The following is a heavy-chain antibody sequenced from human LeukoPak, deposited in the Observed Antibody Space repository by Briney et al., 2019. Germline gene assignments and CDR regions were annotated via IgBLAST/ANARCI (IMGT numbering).Heavy chain of an antibody. Sequence: SETLSLTCTVSGGSISSNSYYWRWIRQPAGKGLEWIGRIYTSGSTDYNPSLESRVTISRDTSKNEFSLKLSSVTAADTAVYYCARDSPPAHCSGGSCYFDHWGQGTPVTVSS. J-gene: IGHJ4*02. CDR3: ARDSPPAHCSGGSCYFDH. CDR2: IYTSGST. V-gene: IGHV4-61*02. CDR1: GGSISSNSYY. D-gene: IGHD2-15*01.